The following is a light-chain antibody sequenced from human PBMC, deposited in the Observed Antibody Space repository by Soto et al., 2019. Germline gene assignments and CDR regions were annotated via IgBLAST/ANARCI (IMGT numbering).Light chain of an antibody. V-gene: IGLV2-23*02. CDR1: SSDIGSYNL. CDR2: AVS. CDR3: CSYAGSSTLL. J-gene: IGLJ3*02. Sequence: QSALTQPASVSGSPGQSITVSCTGTSSDIGSYNLVSWYQHHPGKAPKLMIYAVSKRPSGVSSRFSGSKSGNTASLTISGLQAEDEADYFCCSYAGSSTLLFGGGTKVT.